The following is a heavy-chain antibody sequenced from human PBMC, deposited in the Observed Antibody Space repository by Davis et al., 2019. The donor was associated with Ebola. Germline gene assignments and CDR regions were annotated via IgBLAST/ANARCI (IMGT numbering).Heavy chain of an antibody. J-gene: IGHJ4*02. CDR3: ARDLGYGEGY. V-gene: IGHV4-30-4*08. CDR1: GGSISSSSYY. D-gene: IGHD4-17*01. CDR2: IYYSGST. Sequence: PSETLSLTCTVSGGSISSSSYYWGWIRQPPGKGLEWIGYIYYSGSTYYNPSLKSRVTISVDTSKNQFSLKLSSVTAADTAVYYCARDLGYGEGYWGQGTLVTVSS.